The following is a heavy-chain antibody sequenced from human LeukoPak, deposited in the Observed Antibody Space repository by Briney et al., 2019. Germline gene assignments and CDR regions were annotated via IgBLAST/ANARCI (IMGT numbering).Heavy chain of an antibody. Sequence: GGSLRLSCAVSGXTVSSNYMSWVRQAPGKGLEWVSVIYSGGTTYYADSVKDRFTISRDNSKHVLYLQMNSLRAEDTAVYYCARGNYYYGMDVWGQGTTVTVSS. CDR1: GXTVSSNY. CDR2: IYSGGTT. J-gene: IGHJ6*02. V-gene: IGHV3-66*01. CDR3: ARGNYYYGMDV.